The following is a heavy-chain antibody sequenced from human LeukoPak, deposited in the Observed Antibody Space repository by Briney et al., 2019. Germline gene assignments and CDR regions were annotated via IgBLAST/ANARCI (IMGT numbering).Heavy chain of an antibody. V-gene: IGHV3-20*04. CDR2: INWNGGST. CDR1: GFTFDDYG. J-gene: IGHJ4*02. CDR3: ARSMYEATGFDY. D-gene: IGHD1-26*01. Sequence: GGSLRLSCAASGFTFDDYGMSWVRQAPAKGLEWVSGINWNGGSTGYADSVKGRFTISRDNAKNSLYLQMNSLRAEDTVLYYCARSMYEATGFDYWGQGTLVTVSS.